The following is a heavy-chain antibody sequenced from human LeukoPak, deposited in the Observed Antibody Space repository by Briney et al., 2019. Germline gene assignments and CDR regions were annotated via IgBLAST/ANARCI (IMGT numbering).Heavy chain of an antibody. Sequence: ASVKVSCKASGYTFTSYDINWVRQATGQGLEWMGGIIPIFGTANYAQKFQGRVTITADESTSTAYMELSSLRSEDTAVYYCAPSYSSNDPWGQGTLSPSPQ. J-gene: IGHJ5*02. CDR2: IIPIFGTA. CDR1: GYTFTSYD. V-gene: IGHV1-69*13. D-gene: IGHD6-13*01. CDR3: APSYSSNDP.